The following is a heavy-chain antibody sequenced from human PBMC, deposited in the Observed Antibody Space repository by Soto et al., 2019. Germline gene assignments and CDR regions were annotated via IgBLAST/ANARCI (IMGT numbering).Heavy chain of an antibody. CDR2: ISRSSTGI. CDR1: GFTFSLYS. Sequence: EVQLVESGGGLVQPGGSLRLSCAASGFTFSLYSMSWVRQAPGKGLERVSYISRSSTGIHYADLVKGRFTITRDDATNSMHLQMHSLRDGDTAVDYCARAVTCGLDVWGQGTTVSISS. CDR3: ARAVTCGLDV. J-gene: IGHJ6*02. V-gene: IGHV3-48*02. D-gene: IGHD3-10*01.